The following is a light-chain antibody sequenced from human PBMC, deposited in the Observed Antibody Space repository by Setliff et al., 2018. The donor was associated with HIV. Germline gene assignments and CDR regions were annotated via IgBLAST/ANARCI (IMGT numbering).Light chain of an antibody. CDR1: SSNIGAGYD. CDR3: QSYDSSLSGYV. J-gene: IGLJ1*01. V-gene: IGLV1-40*01. Sequence: QSALTQPPSVSGAPGQRVTISCTGSSSNIGAGYDVHWYQQLPGTAPKLLIYGNSNRPSGVPDQFSGSKSGTSASLATTGLQAEDEADYYCQSYDSSLSGYVFGTGTKVTVL. CDR2: GNS.